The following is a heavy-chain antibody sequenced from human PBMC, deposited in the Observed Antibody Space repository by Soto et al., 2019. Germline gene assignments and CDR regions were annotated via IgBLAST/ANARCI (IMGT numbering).Heavy chain of an antibody. V-gene: IGHV5-51*01. CDR3: ARGQRGEAFDI. CDR2: IYPGDSDT. D-gene: IGHD3-16*01. Sequence: EASVKISCKGSGYSFTSYWIGWVRQMPGKGLEWMGIIYPGDSDTRYSPSFQGQVTISADKSISTAYLQWSSLKASGTAMYYCARGQRGEAFDIWGQGTMVTVSS. CDR1: GYSFTSYW. J-gene: IGHJ3*02.